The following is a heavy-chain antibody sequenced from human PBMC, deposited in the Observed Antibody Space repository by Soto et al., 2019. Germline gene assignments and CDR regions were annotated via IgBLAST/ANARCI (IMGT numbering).Heavy chain of an antibody. CDR1: GFTFSNYA. V-gene: IGHV3-23*01. Sequence: EVQLLESGGGLVQPGGSLRLSCVASGFTFSNYAMSWVRQTPGKGLEWVSTISGGGGNTYYPDSVKGRFTISRDNSKDTVYLQMNSLRAEDTAIYYCAKERLGRGADYWGQGALVTVTS. CDR3: AKERLGRGADY. CDR2: ISGGGGNT. J-gene: IGHJ4*02.